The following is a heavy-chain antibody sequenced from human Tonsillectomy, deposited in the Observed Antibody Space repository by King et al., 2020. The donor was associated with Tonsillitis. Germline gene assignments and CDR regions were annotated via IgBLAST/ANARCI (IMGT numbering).Heavy chain of an antibody. J-gene: IGHJ5*02. CDR2: ISGSGAYA. CDR1: GFTFSNYA. D-gene: IGHD2-15*01. V-gene: IGHV3-23*04. Sequence: VQLVESGGGLVQSGGSLRLSCAASGFTFSNYAMSWVRQAPGKGLEWVSSISGSGAYAYYADSVEGRFTISRDNSKNTLCLQMNSLRAEDTAVYYCAKQIGFCSGGTCSLDTWGRGALVTVSS. CDR3: AKQIGFCSGGTCSLDT.